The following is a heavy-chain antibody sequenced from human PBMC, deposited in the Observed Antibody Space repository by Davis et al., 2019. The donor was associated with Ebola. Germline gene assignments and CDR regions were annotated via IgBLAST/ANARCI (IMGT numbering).Heavy chain of an antibody. V-gene: IGHV3-9*01. D-gene: IGHD3-10*01. CDR3: AKAAGMVRGDMNY. Sequence: SLKISCAASGFTFDDYAMHWVRQAPGKGLEWVSGISWNSGSIGYADSVKGRFTISRDNAKNSLYLQMNSLRAEDTALYYCAKAAGMVRGDMNYWGQGTLVTVSS. CDR1: GFTFDDYA. CDR2: ISWNSGSI. J-gene: IGHJ4*02.